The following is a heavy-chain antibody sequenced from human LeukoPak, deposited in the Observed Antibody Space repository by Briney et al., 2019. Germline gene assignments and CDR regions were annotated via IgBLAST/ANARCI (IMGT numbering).Heavy chain of an antibody. CDR2: ISSSSSYI. J-gene: IGHJ5*02. CDR1: GFTFSSYS. V-gene: IGHV3-21*01. CDR3: ARETTVAFYNWFDP. Sequence: GGSLRLSCAASGFTFSSYSMNWVRRAPGKGLEWVSSISSSSSYIYYADSVKGRFTISRDNAKNSLYLQMNSLRAEDTAVYYCARETTVAFYNWFDPWGQGTLVTVSS. D-gene: IGHD4-23*01.